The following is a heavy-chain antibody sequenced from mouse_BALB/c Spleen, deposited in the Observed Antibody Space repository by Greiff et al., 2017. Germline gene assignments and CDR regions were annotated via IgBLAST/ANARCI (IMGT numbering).Heavy chain of an antibody. CDR2: IRNKANGYTT. D-gene: IGHD2-1*01. V-gene: IGHV7-3*02. Sequence: EVKLMESGGGLVQPGGSLRLSCATSGFTFTDYYMSWVRQPPGKALEWLCFIRNKANGYTTEYSASVKGRFTISRDNSQSILYLQMNTLRAEDSATYYCERDEGNFYFDYWAQGTTLTVSS. CDR1: GFTFTDYY. CDR3: ERDEGNFYFDY. J-gene: IGHJ2*01.